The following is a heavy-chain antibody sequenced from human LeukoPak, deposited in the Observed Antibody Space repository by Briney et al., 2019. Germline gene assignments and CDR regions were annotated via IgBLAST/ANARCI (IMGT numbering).Heavy chain of an antibody. CDR1: GFTFSSYA. D-gene: IGHD3-16*02. CDR2: ISGRGGST. J-gene: IGHJ5*02. CDR3: AKEPLNYDYVWGSYRFGNWFDP. Sequence: PGGSLRLSCAASGFTFSSYAMSWVRQAPGKGLEWVSAISGRGGSTYYADSVKGRFTISRDNSKNTLYLQMNSLRAEDTAVYYCAKEPLNYDYVWGSYRFGNWFDPWGQGTLVTVSS. V-gene: IGHV3-23*01.